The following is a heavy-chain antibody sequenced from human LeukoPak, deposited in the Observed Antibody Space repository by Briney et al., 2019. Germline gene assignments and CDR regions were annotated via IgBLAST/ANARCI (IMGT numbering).Heavy chain of an antibody. D-gene: IGHD2-2*01. Sequence: SETLSLTCTVSGGSISTYYWNWIRQPPGKGLEWIGYIYYSGRTNYNPSLKSRVSISIDTSKNQFSLKLSSVTAADTAVYYCARALCSSTSCYVYNWFDPWGQGTLVTVSS. CDR2: IYYSGRT. CDR3: ARALCSSTSCYVYNWFDP. J-gene: IGHJ5*02. CDR1: GGSISTYY. V-gene: IGHV4-59*08.